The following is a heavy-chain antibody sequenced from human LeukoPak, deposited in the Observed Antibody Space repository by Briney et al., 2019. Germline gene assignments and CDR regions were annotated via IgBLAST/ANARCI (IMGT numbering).Heavy chain of an antibody. Sequence: GTPLRLSCEVSGFTISDHGMHWVRQAPGKGLEWVAMISHDGSVEYYLDSVKGRLTISRDDSKNTLYLQMNSLTTEDTAMYYCAKDWGASGWYNWFDPWGQGTQVTVSS. CDR1: GFTISDHG. CDR3: AKDWGASGWYNWFDP. V-gene: IGHV3-30*18. CDR2: ISHDGSVE. J-gene: IGHJ5*02. D-gene: IGHD6-19*01.